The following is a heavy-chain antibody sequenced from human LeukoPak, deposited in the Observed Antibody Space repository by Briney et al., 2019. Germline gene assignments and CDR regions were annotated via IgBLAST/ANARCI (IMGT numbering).Heavy chain of an antibody. D-gene: IGHD3-10*01. CDR1: GGSISSYY. Sequence: SETLSLTCTVSGGSISSYYWSWIRQPPGKGLEWIGYIYYSGSTNYNPSLKSRVTISVDTSKNQFSLKLSSVTAADTAVYYCARRDYYGSGLPHHWGQGTLVTVSS. CDR2: IYYSGST. CDR3: ARRDYYGSGLPHH. J-gene: IGHJ4*02. V-gene: IGHV4-59*08.